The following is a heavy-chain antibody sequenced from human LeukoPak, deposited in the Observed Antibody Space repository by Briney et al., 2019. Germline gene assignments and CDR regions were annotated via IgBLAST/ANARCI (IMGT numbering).Heavy chain of an antibody. CDR1: GDSVSSNSAG. Sequence: SQTLSLTCAISGDSVSSNSAGWNWIRQSPSRGLEWLGRTYYRSKWYNDYAVSVKGRITINPDTSKNQFSLQLDSVTPEDTAVYYCARSFKNGVVIGNWFDPWGQGTLVTVSS. V-gene: IGHV6-1*01. CDR2: TYYRSKWYN. CDR3: ARSFKNGVVIGNWFDP. D-gene: IGHD3-3*01. J-gene: IGHJ5*02.